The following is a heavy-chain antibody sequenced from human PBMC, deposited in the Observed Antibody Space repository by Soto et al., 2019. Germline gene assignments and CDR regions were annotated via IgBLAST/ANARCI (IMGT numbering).Heavy chain of an antibody. V-gene: IGHV3-11*01. D-gene: IGHD1-20*01. CDR2: ISSSYTT. CDR3: ARVRSGDKWNDDAFDI. CDR1: GFTFSDYY. J-gene: IGHJ3*02. Sequence: QVQLVESGGGLVKPGGSLRLSSAASGFTFSDYYMSWIHQAPGKGLEWVSYISSSYTTYYADSVKGRFTISRDNAKNSLYLQMNSLRAEDTALYYCARVRSGDKWNDDAFDIWGQGTMVTVSS.